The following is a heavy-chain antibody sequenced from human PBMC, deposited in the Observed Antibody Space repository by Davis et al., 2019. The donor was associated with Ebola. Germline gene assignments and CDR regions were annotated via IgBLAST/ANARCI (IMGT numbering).Heavy chain of an antibody. V-gene: IGHV4-59*01. Sequence: SETLSLTCTVSGGSISSYYWSWIRQPPGKGLEWIGYIYYSGTTNFNPSLKSRVSISVDTSQNHFSLKLSSVTAADTAVYYCARSGYNYGLDFYYGMDVWGQGTTVTVSS. D-gene: IGHD5-18*01. CDR1: GGSISSYY. CDR2: IYYSGTT. CDR3: ARSGYNYGLDFYYGMDV. J-gene: IGHJ6*02.